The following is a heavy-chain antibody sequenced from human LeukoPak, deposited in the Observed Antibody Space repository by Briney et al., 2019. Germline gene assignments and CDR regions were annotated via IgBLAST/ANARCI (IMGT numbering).Heavy chain of an antibody. CDR1: GFSVSNNY. D-gene: IGHD6-19*01. J-gene: IGHJ4*02. V-gene: IGHV3-53*01. Sequence: PGGSLRLSCAVSGFSVSNNYMNWVRQAPGKGLEWVSLIYSRGGTSYADSVKGRFTISRDSSKNTLFLQMNSLRAEDTAEYYCAKDSNGWYQRGSNYFDYWGQGTLVTVSS. CDR2: IYSRGGT. CDR3: AKDSNGWYQRGSNYFDY.